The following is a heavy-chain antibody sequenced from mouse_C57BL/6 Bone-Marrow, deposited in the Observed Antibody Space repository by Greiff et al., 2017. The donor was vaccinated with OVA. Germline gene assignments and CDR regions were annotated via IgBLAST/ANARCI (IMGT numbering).Heavy chain of an antibody. CDR2: IYPRSGNT. J-gene: IGHJ4*01. D-gene: IGHD2-5*01. V-gene: IGHV1-81*01. CDR3: AYYSNYGGAMDY. Sequence: LQESGAELARPGASVKLSCKASGYTFTSYGISWVKQRTGQGLEWIGEIYPRSGNTYYNEKFKGKATLTADKSSSTAYMELRSLTSEDSAVYFCAYYSNYGGAMDYWGQGTSVTVSS. CDR1: GYTFTSYG.